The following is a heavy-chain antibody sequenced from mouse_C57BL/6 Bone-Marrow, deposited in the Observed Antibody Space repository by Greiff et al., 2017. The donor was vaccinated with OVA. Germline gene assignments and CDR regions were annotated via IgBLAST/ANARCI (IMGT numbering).Heavy chain of an antibody. V-gene: IGHV1-69*01. CDR3: ARSGTWYFDV. D-gene: IGHD4-1*01. Sequence: VQLQQPGAELVMPGASAKLSCKASGYTFTSYWMHWVKQRPGQGLEWIGEIDPSDSYPNYNQKFKGKSTLTVDKSSSTAYMQLSSLTSEDSAVYYCARSGTWYFDVWGTGTTVTVSS. J-gene: IGHJ1*03. CDR1: GYTFTSYW. CDR2: IDPSDSYP.